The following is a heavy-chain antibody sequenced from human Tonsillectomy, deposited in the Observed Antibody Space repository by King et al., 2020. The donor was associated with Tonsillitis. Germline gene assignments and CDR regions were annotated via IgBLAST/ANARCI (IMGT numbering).Heavy chain of an antibody. J-gene: IGHJ4*02. CDR3: AKDRDYDISTGYVGALDY. D-gene: IGHD3-9*01. Sequence: VQLVESGGRVVQPGRSLRLSCAASGFTFSTYGMHWVRQAPGKGLEWVAVISYDGSNKYYADSVKGRFTISRDNSKNTLYLQMNSLRGEDTAVYYCAKDRDYDISTGYVGALDYWGQGTLVTVSS. CDR2: ISYDGSNK. V-gene: IGHV3-30*18. CDR1: GFTFSTYG.